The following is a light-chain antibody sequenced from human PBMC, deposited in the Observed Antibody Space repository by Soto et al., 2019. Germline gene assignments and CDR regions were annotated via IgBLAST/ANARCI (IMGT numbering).Light chain of an antibody. Sequence: ELVMTQSPPTLSVSPGERATLSCRASQSVSSNLAWHQQKPGQAPRLLIYGASTRATGIPARFSGSGSGTEFTLTISSLQSEDFAVYYCQQYNNWPSWTFGQGTKVEIK. V-gene: IGKV3-15*01. J-gene: IGKJ1*01. CDR3: QQYNNWPSWT. CDR1: QSVSSN. CDR2: GAS.